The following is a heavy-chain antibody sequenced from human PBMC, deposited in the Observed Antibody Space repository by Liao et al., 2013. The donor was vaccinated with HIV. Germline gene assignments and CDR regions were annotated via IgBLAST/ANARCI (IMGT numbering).Heavy chain of an antibody. CDR3: ARDDFWTDRFFGA. CDR2: IYTTNENT. D-gene: IGHD3/OR15-3a*01. Sequence: QVQLQESGPGLVKPSETLSLTCTVSGGSIRNYYWSWIRQPPGKGLEWIGRIYTTNENTNYSPSLKGRVTMSVDTSKNQFSLRLRYVTAADTAVYYCARDDFWTDRFFGAWGQGIPVIVSS. V-gene: IGHV4-4*07. J-gene: IGHJ5*02. CDR1: GGSIRNYY.